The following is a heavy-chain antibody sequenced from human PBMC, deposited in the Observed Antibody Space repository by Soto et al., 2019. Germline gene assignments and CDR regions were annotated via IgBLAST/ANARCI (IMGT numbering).Heavy chain of an antibody. V-gene: IGHV3-48*03. Sequence: GGSLRLSCAASGFTFSSYEMNWVRQAPGKGLEWVSYISSSGSTIYYADSVKGRFTISRDNAKNSLYLQMNSLRAEDTAVYYCARESRTAAILYYYYGMDVWGQGTTVTVSS. J-gene: IGHJ6*02. CDR2: ISSSGSTI. CDR3: ARESRTAAILYYYYGMDV. D-gene: IGHD2-2*01. CDR1: GFTFSSYE.